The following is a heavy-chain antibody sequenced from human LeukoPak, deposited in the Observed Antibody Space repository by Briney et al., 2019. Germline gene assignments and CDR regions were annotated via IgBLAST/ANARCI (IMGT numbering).Heavy chain of an antibody. J-gene: IGHJ5*02. CDR3: ANFLGSRGYADRFDP. D-gene: IGHD5-12*01. CDR1: GFTFNSYA. V-gene: IGHV4-59*01. Sequence: GSLRLSCAASGFTFNSYAMSWVRQPPGKGLEWIGYIDYSGATNYNPSLKSRVTMSVDTSKHQFSLKLSSVTAADTAVYYCANFLGSRGYADRFDPWGQGEPVTVSS. CDR2: IDYSGAT.